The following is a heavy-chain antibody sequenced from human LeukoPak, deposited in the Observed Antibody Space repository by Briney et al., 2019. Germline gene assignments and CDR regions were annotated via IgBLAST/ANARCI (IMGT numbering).Heavy chain of an antibody. CDR2: IRYDGSNK. CDR1: GFTFSSYG. CDR3: ARAYCGGDCYSTFDY. J-gene: IGHJ4*02. D-gene: IGHD2-21*01. Sequence: GGSLRLSCAASGFTFSSYGMHWVRQAPGKGLEWVAFIRYDGSNKYYADSVKGRFTISRDNSKNTLYLQMNSLRVEDTAVYYCARAYCGGDCYSTFDYWGQGTLVTVSS. V-gene: IGHV3-30*02.